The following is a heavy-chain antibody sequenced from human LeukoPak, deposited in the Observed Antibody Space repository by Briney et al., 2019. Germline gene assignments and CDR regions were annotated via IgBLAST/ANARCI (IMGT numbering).Heavy chain of an antibody. CDR3: AKARYSSGLDY. J-gene: IGHJ4*02. CDR1: GFTFSTYR. D-gene: IGHD6-19*01. Sequence: GGSLRLSCAASGFTFSTYRMAWVRQAPGKGLEGVATITEDGSGKYHVDSVRGRFTVSRDNTNKLLFLQMNSLRAEDTAVYHCAKARYSSGLDYWGQGTLVSVSS. V-gene: IGHV3-7*01. CDR2: ITEDGSGK.